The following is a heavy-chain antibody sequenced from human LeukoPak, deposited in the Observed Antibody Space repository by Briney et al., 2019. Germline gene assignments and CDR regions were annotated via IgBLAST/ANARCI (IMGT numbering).Heavy chain of an antibody. CDR3: ARGKQYAVGY. V-gene: IGHV4-4*07. J-gene: IGHJ4*02. D-gene: IGHD6-19*01. CDR1: GGSISGTYY. CDR2: IYTSGST. Sequence: PSETLSLTCTVSGGSISGTYYWSWIRQPAGKGLEWIGRIYTSGSTNYDPSLKGRVTISVDKSNNQFSLMLSSVTAADTAVYYCARGKQYAVGYWGQGILVTVSP.